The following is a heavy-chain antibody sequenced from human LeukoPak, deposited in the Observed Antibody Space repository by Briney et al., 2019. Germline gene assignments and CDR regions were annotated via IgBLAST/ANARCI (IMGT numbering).Heavy chain of an antibody. CDR1: GFSLSTSSMC. CDR3: ARIRSGSYSMDY. J-gene: IGHJ4*02. Sequence: SGPTLVNPTQTLTLTCTFSGFSLSTSSMCVGRIRQPPGKALEWLARIDWDDDKYYSSSLKTRLTISKDTSKNQVVLTMTNMDPVDTATYYCARIRSGSYSMDYWGQGTLVIVSS. CDR2: IDWDDDK. D-gene: IGHD1-26*01. V-gene: IGHV2-70*11.